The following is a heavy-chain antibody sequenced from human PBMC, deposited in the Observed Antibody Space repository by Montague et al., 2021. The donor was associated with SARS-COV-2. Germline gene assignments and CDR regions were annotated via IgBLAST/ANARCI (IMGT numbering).Heavy chain of an antibody. Sequence: SEILSLTCTVSGGSISNIGYYWGWIRQPPGKGLEWIGSIFYSGNSYYNPSLKSRVSISVATSRSQFSLKVNSVTAADTAVYYCARQNRGLWFGEWLFDYWGQGVLVTVSS. CDR1: GGSISNIGYY. CDR2: IFYSGNS. CDR3: ARQNRGLWFGEWLFDY. J-gene: IGHJ4*02. V-gene: IGHV4-39*01. D-gene: IGHD3-10*01.